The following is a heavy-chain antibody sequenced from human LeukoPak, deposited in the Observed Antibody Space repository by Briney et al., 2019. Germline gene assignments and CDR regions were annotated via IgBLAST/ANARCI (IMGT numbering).Heavy chain of an antibody. J-gene: IGHJ4*02. Sequence: PGRSLRLSCTASGFTFGDYAMSWVRQAPGEGLEWVGFIRSKAYGGTTEYAASVKGRFTISRDDSKSIAYLQMNSLKTEDTAVYYCTRTRCSGGSCYFDYWGQGTLVTVSS. CDR3: TRTRCSGGSCYFDY. CDR2: IRSKAYGGTT. CDR1: GFTFGDYA. V-gene: IGHV3-49*04. D-gene: IGHD2-15*01.